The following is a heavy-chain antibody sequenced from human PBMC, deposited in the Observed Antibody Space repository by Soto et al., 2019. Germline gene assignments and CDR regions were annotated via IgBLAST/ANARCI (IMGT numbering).Heavy chain of an antibody. CDR1: GFTVGNNY. CDR2: IHRGGST. J-gene: IGHJ4*02. CDR3: ARSANTYGSPFDY. D-gene: IGHD3-10*01. Sequence: EVHLVESGGGLVQPGRSLRLSCAASGFTVGNNYMSWVRQAPGKGLEWVSIIHRGGSTSYADSVKGRFTIPRDSSKIILYLQINGLTADDTAVYYCARSANTYGSPFDYWGQGALVTVSS. V-gene: IGHV3-66*01.